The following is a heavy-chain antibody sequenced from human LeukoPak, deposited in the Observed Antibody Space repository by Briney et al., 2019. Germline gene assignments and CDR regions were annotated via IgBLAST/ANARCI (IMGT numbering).Heavy chain of an antibody. CDR3: ARSPEEYSSGWYVGGLFDY. CDR2: INPNSGGT. V-gene: IGHV1-2*02. J-gene: IGHJ4*02. Sequence: ASVKVSCKASGYTFTGYYMHWVRQAPGQGLEWMGWINPNSGGTNYAQKFQGRVTMTRDTSISTAYMELSRLRSDDTAVYYCARSPEEYSSGWYVGGLFDYWGQGTLVTVSS. D-gene: IGHD6-19*01. CDR1: GYTFTGYY.